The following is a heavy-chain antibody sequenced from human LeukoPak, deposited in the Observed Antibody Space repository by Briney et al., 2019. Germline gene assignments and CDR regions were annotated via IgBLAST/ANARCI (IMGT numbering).Heavy chain of an antibody. CDR1: GGSISSGSYY. CDR3: ARDRITMVRGVSVDYPNLDY. Sequence: SETLSLTCTVSGGSISSGSYYWGWIRQPPGKGLEWIGSIYHSGSTYYNPSLKSRVTISVDTSKNQFSLKLSSVTAADTAVYYCARDRITMVRGVSVDYPNLDYWGQGTLVTVSS. V-gene: IGHV4-39*07. CDR2: IYHSGST. D-gene: IGHD3-10*01. J-gene: IGHJ4*02.